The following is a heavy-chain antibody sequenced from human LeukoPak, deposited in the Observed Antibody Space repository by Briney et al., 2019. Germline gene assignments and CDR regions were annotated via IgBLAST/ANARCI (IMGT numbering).Heavy chain of an antibody. CDR3: ARIYFGSGSFASDI. D-gene: IGHD3-10*01. Sequence: GASVKVSCKASGYSFTSSGFTWVRQAPGQGLEWMGWTSAYTGNTNYAQKLQGRVTMTTVTSTTTAYMELRSLISDDTAVYYCARIYFGSGSFASDIWGQGTMVTVSS. CDR2: TSAYTGNT. CDR1: GYSFTSSG. V-gene: IGHV1-18*01. J-gene: IGHJ3*02.